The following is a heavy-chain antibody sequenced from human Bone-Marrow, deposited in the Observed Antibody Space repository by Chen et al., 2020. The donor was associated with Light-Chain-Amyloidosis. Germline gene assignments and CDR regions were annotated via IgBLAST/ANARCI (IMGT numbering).Heavy chain of an antibody. CDR2: ISGSGGSR. CDR1: GFAFSSYA. V-gene: IGHV3-23*04. Sequence: EVQLVESGGGLLQRGGSLRLSCAASGFAFSSYALRWVRQAPGKGLAWVSTISGSGGSRYYGDSVKGRLTISRDNSKNALFLQMNSLIAEDTAVYYCAKDISYDDILPGYPADAFDIWGQGTMVTVSS. D-gene: IGHD3-9*01. J-gene: IGHJ3*02. CDR3: AKDISYDDILPGYPADAFDI.